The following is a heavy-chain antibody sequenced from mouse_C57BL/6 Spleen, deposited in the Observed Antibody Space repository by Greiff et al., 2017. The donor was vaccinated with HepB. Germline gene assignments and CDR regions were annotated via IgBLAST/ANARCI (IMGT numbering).Heavy chain of an antibody. V-gene: IGHV1-15*01. Sequence: QVHVKQSGAELVRPGASVTLSCKASGYTFTDYEMHWVKQTPVHGLEWIGAIDPETGGTAYNQKFKGKAILTADKSSSTAYMELRSLTSEDSAVYYCTFTTVVEDYAMDYWGQGTSVTVSS. CDR2: IDPETGGT. CDR3: TFTTVVEDYAMDY. J-gene: IGHJ4*01. CDR1: GYTFTDYE. D-gene: IGHD1-1*01.